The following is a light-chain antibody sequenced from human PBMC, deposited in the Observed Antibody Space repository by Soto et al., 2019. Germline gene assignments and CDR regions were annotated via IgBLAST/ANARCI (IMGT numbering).Light chain of an antibody. CDR3: QQYGSSPLIS. CDR2: GAS. Sequence: EIALAQSPGTLSVSPWERATLSCRASQSVSSNLAWYQQKPGQAPRLLIFGASKRATGIPDRFSGSGSGRDFTLTISGLEPEDFAVYYCQQYGSSPLISFGQGTRLEIK. CDR1: QSVSSN. J-gene: IGKJ5*01. V-gene: IGKV3-20*01.